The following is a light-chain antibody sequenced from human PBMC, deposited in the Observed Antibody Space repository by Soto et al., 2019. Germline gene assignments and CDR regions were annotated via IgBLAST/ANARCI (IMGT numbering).Light chain of an antibody. CDR3: QSYDSSLSSAV. Sequence: QSVLTQPPSVSGAPGQKVIISCTGSSSNIGAGYDVHWYQQLPGTAPKLLIYGNSNRHSGVPDRLSGSKSGTSASLAITGLQVEDEADDYCQSYDSSLSSAVFGGGTKLTVL. V-gene: IGLV1-40*01. CDR2: GNS. CDR1: SSNIGAGYD. J-gene: IGLJ2*01.